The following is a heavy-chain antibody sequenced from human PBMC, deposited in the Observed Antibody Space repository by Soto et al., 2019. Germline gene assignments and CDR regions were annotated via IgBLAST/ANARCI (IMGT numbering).Heavy chain of an antibody. CDR3: ARESPLRYCSSTSCYDYYYYMDV. CDR1: GYTFTSYG. D-gene: IGHD2-2*01. J-gene: IGHJ6*03. Sequence: QVQLVQSGAEVKKPGASVKVSCKASGYTFTSYGISWVRQAPGQGLEWMGWISAYNGNTNYAQKLQGRVTMTTDTSTSTAYMELRSLRSDDTTVYYCARESPLRYCSSTSCYDYYYYMDVWGKGTTVTVSS. V-gene: IGHV1-18*01. CDR2: ISAYNGNT.